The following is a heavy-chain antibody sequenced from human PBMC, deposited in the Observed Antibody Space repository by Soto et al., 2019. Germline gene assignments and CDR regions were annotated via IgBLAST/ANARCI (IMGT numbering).Heavy chain of an antibody. CDR1: GGTFSSYA. CDR3: AREPFRRCGSGWYYYYYGMDV. CDR2: IIPIFGTA. J-gene: IGHJ6*02. V-gene: IGHV1-69*13. Sequence: SVKVSCKASGGTFSSYAISWVRQAPGQGLEWMGGIIPIFGTANYAQKFQGRVTITADESTSTAYMELSSLRSEDTAVYYCAREPFRRCGSGWYYYYYGMDVWGQGTTVTVSS. D-gene: IGHD6-19*01.